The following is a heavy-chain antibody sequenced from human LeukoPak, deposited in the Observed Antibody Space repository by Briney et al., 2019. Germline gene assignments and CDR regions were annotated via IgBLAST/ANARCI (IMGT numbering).Heavy chain of an antibody. CDR1: GGSISSYY. V-gene: IGHV4-59*08. Sequence: SETLSLTCTVSGGSISSYYCSWIRQPPGKGLEWIGYMYYSGSTNYNPSLKSRVTISVDMSKNQFSLKLSSVTAADTAVYYCVRSSTYHLFDDRGQGTLVTVSS. J-gene: IGHJ4*02. CDR2: MYYSGST. CDR3: VRSSTYHLFDD. D-gene: IGHD2-15*01.